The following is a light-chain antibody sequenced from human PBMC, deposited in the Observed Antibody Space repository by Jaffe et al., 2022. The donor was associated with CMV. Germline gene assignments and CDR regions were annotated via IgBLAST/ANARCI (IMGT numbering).Light chain of an antibody. V-gene: IGKV3-20*01. J-gene: IGKJ1*01. CDR2: GAS. CDR1: QSVSSSY. Sequence: EIVLTQSPGTLSLSPGERATLSCRASQSVSSSYLAWYQQKPGQAPRLLIYGASSRATGIPDRFSGSGSGTDFTLTISRLEPEDFAVYYCQQYGSSPTQYSWTFGQGTKVEIK. CDR3: QQYGSSPTQYSWT.